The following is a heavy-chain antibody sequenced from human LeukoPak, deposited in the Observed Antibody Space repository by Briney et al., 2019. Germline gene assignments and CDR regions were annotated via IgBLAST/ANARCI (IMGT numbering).Heavy chain of an antibody. J-gene: IGHJ4*02. CDR1: GGTFSSYA. D-gene: IGHD1-26*01. V-gene: IGHV1-69*05. CDR2: IIPIFGTA. CDR3: ASRVGATTGYYFDY. Sequence: GSSVKVSCKASGGTFSSYAISWVRQAPGQGLEWMGGIIPIFGTANYAQKFQGRVTITTDESTSTAYMELSSLSSEDTAVYYCASRVGATTGYYFDYWGQGTLVTVSS.